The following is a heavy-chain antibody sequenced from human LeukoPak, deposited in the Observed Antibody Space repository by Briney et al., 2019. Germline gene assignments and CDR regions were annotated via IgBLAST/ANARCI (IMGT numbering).Heavy chain of an antibody. CDR2: ISYDGGNK. CDR1: GXTFSSYG. CDR3: ARPPPSCSSTSCYQHF. V-gene: IGHV3-30*03. Sequence: GGSLRLSCAASGXTFSSYGMHWVLQAPGKGLEWVAIISYDGGNKYYPDSVKGRFTISRDNSKNMLYLQMSSLRAEDTAVYYCARPPPSCSSTSCYQHFWGQGTLVTVSS. J-gene: IGHJ4*02. D-gene: IGHD2-2*01.